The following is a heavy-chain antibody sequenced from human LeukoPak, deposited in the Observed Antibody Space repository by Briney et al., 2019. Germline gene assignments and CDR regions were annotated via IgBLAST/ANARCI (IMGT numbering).Heavy chain of an antibody. J-gene: IGHJ1*01. V-gene: IGHV1-69*13. CDR2: IIPIFGTT. D-gene: IGHD3-3*01. CDR1: GGTFSSYA. Sequence: SVKVSCKASGGTFSSYAISWVRQAPGQGLEWMGGIIPIFGTTNYAQKFQGRVTITADESTSTAYMELSSLRSEDTAVYYCARGDYDFWSGYYTLGYFQHWGQGTLVTVPS. CDR3: ARGDYDFWSGYYTLGYFQH.